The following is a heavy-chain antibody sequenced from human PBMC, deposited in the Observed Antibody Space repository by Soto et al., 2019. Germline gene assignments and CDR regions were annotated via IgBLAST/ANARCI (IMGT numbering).Heavy chain of an antibody. V-gene: IGHV4-31*03. CDR2: IYYSGST. CDR3: ARAAAAEEGGYYYYGMEV. Sequence: TLSLPCTVSCGSISSGSYYWSWIRQHPGKGLEWIGYIYYSGSTYYNPSLKSRVTISVDTSKNQFSLKLSSVTAADTAVYYCARAAAAEEGGYYYYGMEVWGQGTTVTV. J-gene: IGHJ6*02. CDR1: CGSISSGSYY. D-gene: IGHD6-13*01.